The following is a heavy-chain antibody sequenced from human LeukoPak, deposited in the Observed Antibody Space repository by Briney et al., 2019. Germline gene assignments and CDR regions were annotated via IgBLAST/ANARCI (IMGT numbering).Heavy chain of an antibody. J-gene: IGHJ4*02. CDR1: GFSSFA. Sequence: GGSLRLSCAASGFSSFAMNWVRQAPGKGLEWVSSITGSGSTTYYTDSVNGRFIISRDISKNTLYLQMNGLRAEDTAVYYCAKDFTSWFAGGFDYWGQGTLVTVSS. V-gene: IGHV3-23*01. D-gene: IGHD3-10*01. CDR2: ITGSGSTT. CDR3: AKDFTSWFAGGFDY.